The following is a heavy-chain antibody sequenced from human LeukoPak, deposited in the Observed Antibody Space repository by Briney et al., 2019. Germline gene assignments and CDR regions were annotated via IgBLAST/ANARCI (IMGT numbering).Heavy chain of an antibody. CDR3: ASVGAYDGGY. V-gene: IGHV1-69*02. Sequence: GASVKVSCKAAGGSFSNYIINWVRQAPGQGLEWMGRFVPMFGIPHYAQKFQVRVTITSDKSTTTAYMDLSSLRSEDTAIYYCASVGAYDGGYWGQGTLVTVSS. D-gene: IGHD5-12*01. J-gene: IGHJ4*02. CDR1: GGSFSNYI. CDR2: FVPMFGIP.